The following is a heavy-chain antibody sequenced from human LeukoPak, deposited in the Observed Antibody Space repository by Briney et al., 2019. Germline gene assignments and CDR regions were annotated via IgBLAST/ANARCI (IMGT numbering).Heavy chain of an antibody. V-gene: IGHV1-18*01. CDR1: GYNFRNYG. Sequence: ASVKVSCKASGYNFRNYGIGWVRQAPRQGLEWMGWITAGNGNTNYAQKVQGRVTMTTDTSTSTAYMELRSLRSDDTAVYFCARDGTGNWFDPWGQGTLVTVSS. D-gene: IGHD7-27*01. J-gene: IGHJ5*02. CDR3: ARDGTGNWFDP. CDR2: ITAGNGNT.